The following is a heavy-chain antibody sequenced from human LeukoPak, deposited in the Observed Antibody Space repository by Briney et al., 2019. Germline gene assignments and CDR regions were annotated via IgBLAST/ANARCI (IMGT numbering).Heavy chain of an antibody. Sequence: GESLKISCKGFGYSFTTYWIGWVHQMPGKGLEWMGIIYPRDSTTRYSPSFQGQVTISVDQSTSTAYLQWSSLKASDTAMYYCACRKYYDTWSDPWGQGTLVTVSS. V-gene: IGHV5-51*07. D-gene: IGHD3-3*01. CDR2: IYPRDSTT. CDR3: ACRKYYDTWSDP. J-gene: IGHJ5*02. CDR1: GYSFTTYW.